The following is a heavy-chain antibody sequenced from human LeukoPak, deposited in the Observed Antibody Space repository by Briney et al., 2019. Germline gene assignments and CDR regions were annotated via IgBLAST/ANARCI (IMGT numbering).Heavy chain of an antibody. Sequence: GGSLRLSCAASGFTFDDYTMHWVRQAPGKGLEWVSLISWDGGSTYYANPVKGRFTISRDNSKNSLYLQMNSLRTEDTALYYCAKGGRGVIRFWFDPWGQGTLVTVSS. V-gene: IGHV3-43*01. J-gene: IGHJ5*02. CDR2: ISWDGGST. CDR1: GFTFDDYT. CDR3: AKGGRGVIRFWFDP. D-gene: IGHD3-10*01.